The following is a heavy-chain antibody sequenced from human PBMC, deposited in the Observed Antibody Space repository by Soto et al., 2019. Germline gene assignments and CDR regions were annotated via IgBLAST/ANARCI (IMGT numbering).Heavy chain of an antibody. CDR1: GGTFSSYV. J-gene: IGHJ4*01. V-gene: IGHV1-69*13. CDR3: ARERVVNYTDYYFDY. D-gene: IGHD3-16*02. Sequence: RASVKVSCKAPGGTFSSYVISWVRQAPGQGLEWMGGIIPIFGTPNYAQKLQGRVTITADESTSTAYMELSRLRSKDTAVYYCARERVVNYTDYYFDYWGHGTLVTVSS. CDR2: IIPIFGTP.